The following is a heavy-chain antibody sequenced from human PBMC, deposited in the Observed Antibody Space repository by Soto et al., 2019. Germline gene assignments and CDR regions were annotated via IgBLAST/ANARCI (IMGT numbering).Heavy chain of an antibody. CDR3: ARGPPGSSSWYWYFDL. CDR2: IIPIFGTA. V-gene: IGHV1-69*01. J-gene: IGHJ2*01. CDR1: GGTFSSYA. D-gene: IGHD6-13*01. Sequence: QVQLVQSGAEVKKPGSSVKVSCKASGGTFSSYAISWVRQAPVQGLEWMGGIIPIFGTANYAQKFQGRVTITADEYTSTAYVELSSLRSEDTAVYYCARGPPGSSSWYWYFDLWGRGTLVSVSS.